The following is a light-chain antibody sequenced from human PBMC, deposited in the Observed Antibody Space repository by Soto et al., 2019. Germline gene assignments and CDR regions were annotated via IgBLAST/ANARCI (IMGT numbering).Light chain of an antibody. J-gene: IGKJ2*01. CDR2: GAS. V-gene: IGKV3-20*01. CDR3: QQYGSSQYT. CDR1: QSVSSSY. Sequence: EIVLTQSPGTLSLSPGERATLSCRASQSVSSSYLAWYQQKPGQAPRLLIYGASSRATGIPDRFSGSGSGTDFTITISRLETEDFAVYYCQQYGSSQYTFGQGTKLEIK.